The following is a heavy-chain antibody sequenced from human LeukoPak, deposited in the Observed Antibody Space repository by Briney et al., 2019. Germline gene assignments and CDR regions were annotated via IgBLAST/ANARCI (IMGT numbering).Heavy chain of an antibody. V-gene: IGHV1-2*06. J-gene: IGHJ4*02. D-gene: IGHD2-15*01. Sequence: ASVKVSCKASGGTFSSYAISWVRQAPGQGLEWMGRINPNSGGTNYEQKFQGRVTMTRGTSISTAYMELSRLRSDDTAVYYCARVRCSGGSCSIDYWGQGTLVTVSS. CDR3: ARVRCSGGSCSIDY. CDR1: GGTFSSYA. CDR2: INPNSGGT.